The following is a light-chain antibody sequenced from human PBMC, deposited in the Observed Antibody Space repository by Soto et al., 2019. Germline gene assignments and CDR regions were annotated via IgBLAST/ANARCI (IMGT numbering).Light chain of an antibody. Sequence: EIVITQSPATLSVSPGERATISCRASQTVRNNYLAWYQQKPGQAPRLLIYGASNRATGIPDRFSGSGSGTDFTLSISRLEPEDFAVYYCQQYSSLWTFGQGTKVDIK. V-gene: IGKV3-20*01. CDR1: QTVRNNY. CDR3: QQYSSLWT. CDR2: GAS. J-gene: IGKJ1*01.